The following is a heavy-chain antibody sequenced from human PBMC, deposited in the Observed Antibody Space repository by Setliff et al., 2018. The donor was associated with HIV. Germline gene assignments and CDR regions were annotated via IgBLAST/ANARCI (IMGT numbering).Heavy chain of an antibody. D-gene: IGHD3-22*01. CDR2: ISAYIGDT. CDR3: ARAVGGSNYFDYSGYQDF. J-gene: IGHJ4*02. Sequence: ASVKVSCKTSGYPFDSYGISWVRQAPGQGLEWMGWISAYIGDTKYAQRFQGRVTMTIDPSTPTAYMELRSLKSEDTAVYYCARAVGGSNYFDYSGYQDFWGQGTRVTVSS. V-gene: IGHV1-18*01. CDR1: GYPFDSYG.